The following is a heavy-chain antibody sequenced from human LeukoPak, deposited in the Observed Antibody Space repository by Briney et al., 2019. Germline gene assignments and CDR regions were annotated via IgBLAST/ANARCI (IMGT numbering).Heavy chain of an antibody. V-gene: IGHV4-39*01. D-gene: IGHD3-16*01. CDR2: IYYSGST. CDR1: GDSISSSNYY. J-gene: IGHJ3*02. Sequence: SETLSLTCTVSGDSISSSNYYWGWIRQPPGKGLEWIGSIYYSGSTLYNPSLPSRVTISVDPSKNQFSLRLNSVTAADTAVYYCARQLGAYSYPFDIWGQGTKVTVSS. CDR3: ARQLGAYSYPFDI.